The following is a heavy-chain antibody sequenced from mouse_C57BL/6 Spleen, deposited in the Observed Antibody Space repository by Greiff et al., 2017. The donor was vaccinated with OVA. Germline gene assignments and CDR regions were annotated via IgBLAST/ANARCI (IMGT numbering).Heavy chain of an antibody. J-gene: IGHJ1*03. V-gene: IGHV3-6*01. CDR1: GYSITSGYY. CDR2: ISYDGSD. CDR3: ARLGDYDAYYWYFDV. D-gene: IGHD2-4*01. Sequence: EVQLQQSGPGLVKPSQSLSLTCSVTGYSITSGYYWNWIRQFPGNKLEWMGYISYDGSDNYNPSLKNRISITRDTSKNQFFLKLNSVTTEDTATYYCARLGDYDAYYWYFDVWGTGTTVTVSS.